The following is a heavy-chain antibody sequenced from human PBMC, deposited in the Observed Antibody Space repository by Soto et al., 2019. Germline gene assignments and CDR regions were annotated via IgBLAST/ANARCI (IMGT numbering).Heavy chain of an antibody. J-gene: IGHJ6*02. Sequence: QVQLVESGGGVVQPGRSLRLSCAASGFTFSSYAMHWVRQDPGKGLEWVAVISYDGSNKYYADSVKGRFTISRDNSKNTLYLQMNSLRTEDTAVYYCARDRLRYNWNDFTYYYYGMDVWGQGTTVTVSS. CDR3: ARDRLRYNWNDFTYYYYGMDV. V-gene: IGHV3-30-3*01. D-gene: IGHD1-1*01. CDR1: GFTFSSYA. CDR2: ISYDGSNK.